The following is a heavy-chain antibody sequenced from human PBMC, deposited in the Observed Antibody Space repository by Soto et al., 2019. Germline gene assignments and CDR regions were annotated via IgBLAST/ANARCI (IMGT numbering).Heavy chain of an antibody. Sequence: QVQLQQWGAGLLKPSETLSLTCAVYGGSFSGYYWSWIRQPPGKGLEWIGEINHSGSTNYNPSLKSRVTISVDTSQKQFSLKLSSVTAADTAVYYCARASAQRYAFWSGYPSWWFDPWGQGTLVTVSS. J-gene: IGHJ5*02. V-gene: IGHV4-34*01. CDR3: ARASAQRYAFWSGYPSWWFDP. D-gene: IGHD3-3*01. CDR2: INHSGST. CDR1: GGSFSGYY.